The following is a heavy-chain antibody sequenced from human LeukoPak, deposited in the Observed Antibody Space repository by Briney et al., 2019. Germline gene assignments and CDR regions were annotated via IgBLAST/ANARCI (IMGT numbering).Heavy chain of an antibody. V-gene: IGHV4-59*11. Sequence: SETLSLTCTVSGGSISSHYWSWIRQPPGKGLEWIGYIYYSGSTSYNPSLKSRVTISVDTSKNQFSLKLSSVTAADTAAYYCARAGLPPEYYDFWSGTGYFDYWGQGTLVTVSS. J-gene: IGHJ4*02. CDR3: ARAGLPPEYYDFWSGTGYFDY. D-gene: IGHD3-3*01. CDR2: IYYSGST. CDR1: GGSISSHY.